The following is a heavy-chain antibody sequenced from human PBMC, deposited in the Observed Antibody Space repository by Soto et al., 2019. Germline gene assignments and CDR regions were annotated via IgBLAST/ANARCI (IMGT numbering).Heavy chain of an antibody. V-gene: IGHV2-5*02. D-gene: IGHD5-12*01. CDR2: IYWDDDK. CDR1: GFSLSTSGVG. J-gene: IGHJ4*02. Sequence: QITLKESGPTLVKPTQTLTLTCTFSGFSLSTSGVGVGWIRQPPGKALEWLALIYWDDDKRYSPSLKSRLTITKATSTNPLVLTMTNMDPLDTATYYCAPSIVATIRVGFDYWGQGTLVTVSS. CDR3: APSIVATIRVGFDY.